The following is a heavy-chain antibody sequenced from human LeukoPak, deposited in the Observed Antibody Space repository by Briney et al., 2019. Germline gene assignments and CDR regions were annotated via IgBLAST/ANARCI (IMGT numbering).Heavy chain of an antibody. D-gene: IGHD5-18*01. Sequence: SVKVSCKASGGTFSSYAISWVRQAPGQGLEWMGGIIPIFDTANYAQKFQGRVTITADESTSTAYMELSSLRSEDTAVYYCASLGYSYGYYFDYWGQGTLVTVSS. J-gene: IGHJ4*02. CDR2: IIPIFDTA. CDR1: GGTFSSYA. CDR3: ASLGYSYGYYFDY. V-gene: IGHV1-69*13.